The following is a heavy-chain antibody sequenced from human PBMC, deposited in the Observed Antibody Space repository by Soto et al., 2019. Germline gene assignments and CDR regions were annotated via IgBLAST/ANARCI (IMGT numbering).Heavy chain of an antibody. D-gene: IGHD6-6*01. CDR3: ARDVEYSSPGGPFDY. V-gene: IGHV3-7*03. Sequence: GGSLRLSCAASGFTFSSYWMSWVRQAPGKGLEWVANIKQDGSEKYYVDSVKGRFTISRDNAKNSLYLQMNSLRAEDTAVYYCARDVEYSSPGGPFDYCGQGTLVTVSS. CDR2: IKQDGSEK. J-gene: IGHJ4*02. CDR1: GFTFSSYW.